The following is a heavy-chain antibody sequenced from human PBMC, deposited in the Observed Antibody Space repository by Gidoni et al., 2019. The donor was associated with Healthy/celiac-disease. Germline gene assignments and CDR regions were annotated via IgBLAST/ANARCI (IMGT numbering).Heavy chain of an antibody. J-gene: IGHJ5*02. D-gene: IGHD3-3*01. CDR1: GFTFRDYY. V-gene: IGHV3-11*05. Sequence: QVQLVESGGGLVKPGGSLRLSCAASGFTFRDYYMSWIRQAPGKGLEWVSYISSSSSYTNYADSGKGRFTISRDNAKNSLYLQMNSLRAEDTAVYYCARAGVDFWSGYSPFDPWGQGTLVTVSS. CDR3: ARAGVDFWSGYSPFDP. CDR2: ISSSSSYT.